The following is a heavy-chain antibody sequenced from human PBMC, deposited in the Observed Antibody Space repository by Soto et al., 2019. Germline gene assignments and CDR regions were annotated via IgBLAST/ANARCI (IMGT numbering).Heavy chain of an antibody. CDR3: ARGDPFAV. J-gene: IGHJ4*02. CDR2: IYRGGDT. CDR1: GFTVNNTY. Sequence: EVHLVETGGGLIQPGGSLRLSCAASGFTVNNTYMSWVRQPPGKGLEWVSIIYRGGDTYYADSVKGRFTISRDSSKNTVYIQMNYLRAEDTAVYYCARGDPFAVWGQGTLVTVSS. V-gene: IGHV3-53*02.